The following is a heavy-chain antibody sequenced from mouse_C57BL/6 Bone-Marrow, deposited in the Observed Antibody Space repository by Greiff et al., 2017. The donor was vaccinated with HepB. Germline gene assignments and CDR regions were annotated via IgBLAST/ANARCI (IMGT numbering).Heavy chain of an antibody. V-gene: IGHV1-54*01. CDR3: ARRGIFITTVSYWYFDV. J-gene: IGHJ1*03. Sequence: QVQLQQSGAELVRPGTSVKVSCKASGYAFTNYLIEWVKQRPGQGLEWIGNINPSNGGTNYNEKFKSKATLTVDKSSSTAYMQLSSLTSEDSAVYYCARRGIFITTVSYWYFDVWGTGTTVTVSS. D-gene: IGHD1-1*01. CDR1: GYAFTNYL. CDR2: INPSNGGT.